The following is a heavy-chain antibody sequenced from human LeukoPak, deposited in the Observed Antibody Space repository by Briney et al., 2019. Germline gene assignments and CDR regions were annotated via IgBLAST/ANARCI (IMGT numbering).Heavy chain of an antibody. CDR3: AATGYSSGWGHYYYYGMDV. CDR1: GGSFSGYY. CDR2: INHSGST. V-gene: IGHV4-34*01. J-gene: IGHJ6*02. D-gene: IGHD6-19*01. Sequence: SETLSLTCAVYGGSFSGYYWSWIRQPPGKGLEWIGEINHSGSTNYNSSLKSRVTISVDTSKNQFSLKLSSVTAADTAVYYCAATGYSSGWGHYYYYGMDVWGQGTTVTVSS.